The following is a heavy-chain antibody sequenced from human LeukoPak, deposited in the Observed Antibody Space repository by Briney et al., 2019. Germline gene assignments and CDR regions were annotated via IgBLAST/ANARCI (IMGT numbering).Heavy chain of an antibody. J-gene: IGHJ4*02. V-gene: IGHV3-30*04. D-gene: IGHD2/OR15-2a*01. Sequence: HPGRSLRLSCAASGFTFSSYAMHWVRQAPGKGLEWVAVISYDGSNKYYADSVKGRFTISRDNSKNTLYLQMNSLRAEDTAVYYCARALKYLGGHPPGVYWGQGTLVTVSS. CDR1: GFTFSSYA. CDR2: ISYDGSNK. CDR3: ARALKYLGGHPPGVY.